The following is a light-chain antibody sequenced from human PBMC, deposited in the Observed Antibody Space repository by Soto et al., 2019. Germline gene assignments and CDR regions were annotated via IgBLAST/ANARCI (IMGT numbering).Light chain of an antibody. CDR2: RNN. CDR1: SSNIGSNS. V-gene: IGLV1-44*01. CDR3: AAWDDSLYGVV. Sequence: QAVVTQPPSASGTPGQRVTISCSGSSSNIGSNSVNWYQQLPGTAPKVLIYRNNQRPSGVPDRFSGSKSGTSASLAISGLQSEDEADYYCAAWDDSLYGVVFGGGTKLTVL. J-gene: IGLJ2*01.